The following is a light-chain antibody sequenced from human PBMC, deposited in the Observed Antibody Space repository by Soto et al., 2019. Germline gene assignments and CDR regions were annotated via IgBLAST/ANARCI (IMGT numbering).Light chain of an antibody. Sequence: DIQMTQSPSTLSASVGGRVTITCRASQSISSWLAWYQQKPGKAPKLLIYDASSLESGVPSRFSGSGSGTEFTLTISSLQPDDFATYYCQQYNSWYTFGQGTKVDIK. V-gene: IGKV1-5*01. CDR1: QSISSW. J-gene: IGKJ2*01. CDR3: QQYNSWYT. CDR2: DAS.